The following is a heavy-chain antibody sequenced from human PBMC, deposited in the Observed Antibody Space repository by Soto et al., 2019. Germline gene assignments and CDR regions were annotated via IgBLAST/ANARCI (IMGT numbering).Heavy chain of an antibody. CDR2: ISYDGSNK. CDR1: GFTFSSYG. Sequence: QVQLVESGGGVVQPGRSLRLSSAASGFTFSSYGMHWVRQAPGKGLEWVAVISYDGSNKYYAESVKGRITISRDNSKNTLYLQSNSLRAEDTAVYYCAKETYSGPLDYWGQGTLVTVSS. CDR3: AKETYSGPLDY. J-gene: IGHJ4*02. D-gene: IGHD2-15*01. V-gene: IGHV3-30*18.